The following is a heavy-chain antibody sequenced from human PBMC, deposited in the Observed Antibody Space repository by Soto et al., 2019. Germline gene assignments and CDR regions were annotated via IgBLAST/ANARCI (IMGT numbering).Heavy chain of an antibody. CDR1: GFTFSSYS. D-gene: IGHD3-3*01. CDR3: ARERDYDLWSGYRHYFDY. V-gene: IGHV3-48*02. Sequence: GGSLRLSCAASGFTFSSYSMNWVRQAPGKGLEWVSYISSSSSTIYYADSVKGRFTISRDNAKNSLYLQMNSLRDEDTAVYYCARERDYDLWSGYRHYFDYWGQGTLVTGSS. CDR2: ISSSSSTI. J-gene: IGHJ4*02.